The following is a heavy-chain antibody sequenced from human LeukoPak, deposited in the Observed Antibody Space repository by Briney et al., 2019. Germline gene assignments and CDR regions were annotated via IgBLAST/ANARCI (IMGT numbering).Heavy chain of an antibody. D-gene: IGHD2-21*02. J-gene: IGHJ4*02. CDR1: GYTFTGYF. CDR3: ARDIMTSRDY. V-gene: IGHV1-2*02. CDR2: INPNSGGT. Sequence: ASVKVSCKASGYTFTGYFVHWVRQAPGQGLEWMGWINPNSGGTNYAQKFQGRVTMTRDTSISTAYMELSRLRSDDTAVYYCARDIMTSRDYWGQGTLVTVSS.